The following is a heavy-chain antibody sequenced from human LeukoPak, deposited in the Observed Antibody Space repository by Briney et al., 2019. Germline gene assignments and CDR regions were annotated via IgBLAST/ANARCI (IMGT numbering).Heavy chain of an antibody. CDR2: ITNSGETM. D-gene: IGHD2-8*01. CDR3: AESPLYGY. V-gene: IGHV3-48*03. J-gene: IGHJ4*02. Sequence: GGSLGLSYAASGFTFSSYEMSWVRQAPGKGLEWVSYITNSGETMYYADSVKGRFTISRDNAKNTLYLQMNSLRIEDTAVYYCAESPLYGYWGQGTLVTVSS. CDR1: GFTFSSYE.